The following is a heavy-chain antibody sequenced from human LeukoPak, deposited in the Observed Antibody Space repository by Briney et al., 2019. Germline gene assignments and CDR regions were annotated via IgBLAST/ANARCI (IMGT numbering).Heavy chain of an antibody. CDR2: ISSSGSTI. J-gene: IGHJ4*02. Sequence: PGGSLRLSCAASGFTFSDYYMSWIRQAPGKGLEWVSYISSSGSTIYYADSVKGRFTISRDNAKNSLYLQMNSLRAEDTAVYYCARDQGYSSSWLLASIFDYWGQGTLVTVFS. V-gene: IGHV3-11*04. CDR3: ARDQGYSSSWLLASIFDY. D-gene: IGHD6-13*01. CDR1: GFTFSDYY.